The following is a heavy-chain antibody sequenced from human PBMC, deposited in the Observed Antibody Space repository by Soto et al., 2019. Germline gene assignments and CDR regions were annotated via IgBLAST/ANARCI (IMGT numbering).Heavy chain of an antibody. V-gene: IGHV3-33*01. CDR1: GFSFSSYA. CDR3: ARDINDFWSGYLY. D-gene: IGHD3-3*01. Sequence: QVQLGESGGGGVQPGTSLRLSCAASGFSFSSYAMHWVRQAPGKGLAWVAAVWYDGSNQNYAESVKGRFTISRDNSKSTVYLQMNSLKAEDTAVYYCARDINDFWSGYLYWGQGTLVTVSS. CDR2: VWYDGSNQ. J-gene: IGHJ4*02.